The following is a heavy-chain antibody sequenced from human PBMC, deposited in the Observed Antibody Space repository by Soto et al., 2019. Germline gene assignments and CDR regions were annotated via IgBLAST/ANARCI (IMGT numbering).Heavy chain of an antibody. Sequence: ASAKVSCKVSGYTLTELSMHWVRQAPGKGLEWMGGFDPEDGETIYAQKFQGRVTMTEDTSTDTAYMELSSLRSEDTAVYYCATGRSVVPADTYYYYYYYMDVWGKGTTVTVSS. CDR2: FDPEDGET. V-gene: IGHV1-24*01. D-gene: IGHD2-2*01. J-gene: IGHJ6*03. CDR3: ATGRSVVPADTYYYYYYYMDV. CDR1: GYTLTELS.